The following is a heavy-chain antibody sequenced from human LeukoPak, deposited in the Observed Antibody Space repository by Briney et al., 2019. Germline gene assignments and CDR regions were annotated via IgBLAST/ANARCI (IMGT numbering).Heavy chain of an antibody. CDR2: ISSSGSFI. J-gene: IGHJ5*02. CDR3: ARGSGAVPAASFDNWFDP. V-gene: IGHV3-48*03. Sequence: PGGSLRLFCAASGFTFSSYEMNWVRQAPGKGLEWVSYISSSGSFIYYADSVKGRFTISRDNAKNSLYLQMNSLRAEDTAVYYCARGSGAVPAASFDNWFDPWGQGTLVTVSS. CDR1: GFTFSSYE. D-gene: IGHD2-2*01.